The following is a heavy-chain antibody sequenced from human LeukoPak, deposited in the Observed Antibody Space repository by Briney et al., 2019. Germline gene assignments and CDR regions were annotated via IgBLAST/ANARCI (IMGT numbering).Heavy chain of an antibody. CDR2: IYYSGST. CDR3: ASSHGKKWIPQFDY. Sequence: SETLSLTCTVSGGSISSYYWSWIRQPPGKGLEWIGYIYYSGSTNYNPSLKSRVTISVDTSKNQFSLKLSSVTAADTAVYYCASSHGKKWIPQFDYWGQGTLVTVSS. V-gene: IGHV4-59*01. CDR1: GGSISSYY. J-gene: IGHJ4*02. D-gene: IGHD5-12*01.